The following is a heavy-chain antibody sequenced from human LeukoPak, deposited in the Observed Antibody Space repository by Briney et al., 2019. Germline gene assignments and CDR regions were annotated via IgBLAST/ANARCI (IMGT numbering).Heavy chain of an antibody. CDR2: IYSGGST. V-gene: IGHV3-66*02. J-gene: IGHJ5*02. Sequence: GGSLRLSCAASGFTVSSNYMSWVRQAPGKGLEWVSVIYSGGSTYYADSVKGRFTFSRDNSKNTLYLQMNSLRAEDTAVYYCARMATMVRGVTHNWFDPWGQGTLVTVSS. CDR3: ARMATMVRGVTHNWFDP. CDR1: GFTVSSNY. D-gene: IGHD3-10*01.